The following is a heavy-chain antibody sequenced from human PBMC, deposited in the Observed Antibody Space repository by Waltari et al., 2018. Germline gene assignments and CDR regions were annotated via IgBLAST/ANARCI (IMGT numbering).Heavy chain of an antibody. CDR1: FPFSDYW. CDR2: INPDRSSI. J-gene: IGHJ6*02. CDR3: AGDRESR. Sequence: EVQLVESGGDLVQPGGSPRLPWSAFPFSDYWMSWVRQAPGKGLEWVAIINPDRSSIYYLDSVKGRFTISRDNAKKSLYLQMNSLRVEDTAVYYCAGDRESRWGQGTTVTVSS. V-gene: IGHV3-7*01.